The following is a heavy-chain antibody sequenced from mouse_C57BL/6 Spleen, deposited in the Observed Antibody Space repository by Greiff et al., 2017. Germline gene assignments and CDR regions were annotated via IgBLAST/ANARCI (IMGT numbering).Heavy chain of an antibody. CDR1: GFTFSDYY. Sequence: EVKVVESEGGLVQPGSSMKLSCTASGFTFSDYYMAWVRQVPEKGLEWVANINYDGSSTYYLDSLKSRFIISRDNAKNILYLQMSSLKSEDTATYYCARDRGSRMDYWGQGTSVTVSS. J-gene: IGHJ4*01. CDR2: INYDGSST. D-gene: IGHD1-1*01. CDR3: ARDRGSRMDY. V-gene: IGHV5-16*01.